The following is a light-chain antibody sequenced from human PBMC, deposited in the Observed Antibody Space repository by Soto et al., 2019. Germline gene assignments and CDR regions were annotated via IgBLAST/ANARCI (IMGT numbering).Light chain of an antibody. CDR3: SSYTSSSTPRYVV. CDR1: SSDVGGYNY. J-gene: IGLJ2*01. CDR2: DVS. V-gene: IGLV2-14*01. Sequence: QSVLTQPASVSGSPGQSITISCTGTSSDVGGYNYVSWYQQHPGKAPKLMIYDVSNRPSGVSNRFSGSKSGTTASLTISGLQAEDEADYYCSSYTSSSTPRYVVFGGGTKLTVL.